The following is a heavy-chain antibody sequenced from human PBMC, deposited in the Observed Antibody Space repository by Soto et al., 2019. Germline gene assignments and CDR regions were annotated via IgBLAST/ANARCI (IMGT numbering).Heavy chain of an antibody. CDR2: ISGSGGST. D-gene: IGHD6-13*01. V-gene: IGHV3-23*01. Sequence: EVQLLESGGGLVQPGGSLRLSCAASGFTFSSYAMSWVRQAPGKGLECVSAISGSGGSTYYADAVKGRFTISRDNSEHTLDPKMNSGRAEDTAVYYCAKGAGIAAAGTEGGYFQHWGQGTLVTVSS. CDR3: AKGAGIAAAGTEGGYFQH. J-gene: IGHJ1*01. CDR1: GFTFSSYA.